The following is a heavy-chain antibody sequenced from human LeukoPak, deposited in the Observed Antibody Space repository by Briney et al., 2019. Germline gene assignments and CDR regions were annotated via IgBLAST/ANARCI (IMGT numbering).Heavy chain of an antibody. D-gene: IGHD4-23*01. V-gene: IGHV3-9*01. CDR2: ISWNSGSI. CDR3: AKDTDYGGNSPFDY. J-gene: IGHJ4*02. CDR1: GFTFDDYA. Sequence: GGSLRLSCAASGFTFDDYAMHWVRQAPGKGLEWVSGISWNSGSIGYADSVKGRFTISRDNAKNSLYLQMNSLRAEDTALYYCAKDTDYGGNSPFDYWGQGTLVTVSS.